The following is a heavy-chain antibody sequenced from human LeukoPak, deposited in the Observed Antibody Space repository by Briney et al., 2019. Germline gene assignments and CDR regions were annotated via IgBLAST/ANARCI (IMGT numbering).Heavy chain of an antibody. CDR1: GYTFTSYY. J-gene: IGHJ4*02. CDR3: ARSPSRWYDTYYFDY. D-gene: IGHD6-19*01. CDR2: INPSGGST. Sequence: ASVRFSCKASGYTFTSYYMHWVRQAPGQGLEWIGIINPSGGSTSYAQKFQGRVTMTRDTSTSTAYMELRSLRSDDTAVYYCARSPSRWYDTYYFDYWGQGTLVTVSS. V-gene: IGHV1-46*01.